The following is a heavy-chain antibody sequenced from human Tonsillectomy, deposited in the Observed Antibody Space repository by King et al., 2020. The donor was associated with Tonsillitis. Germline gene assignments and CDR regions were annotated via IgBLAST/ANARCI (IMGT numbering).Heavy chain of an antibody. CDR1: GFTFNNYG. J-gene: IGHJ4*02. CDR3: AGALGSSGYRLDY. Sequence: VQLVESGGGVVQPGRSLRLSCAASGFTFNNYGMHWVRQAPGKGLEWVAVIWYDGSNKFYADSVKGRFTISRDNSKNTLYMQLNTLSAEDTAVYYCAGALGSSGYRLDYWGQGTLVTVSS. V-gene: IGHV3-33*08. CDR2: IWYDGSNK. D-gene: IGHD3-22*01.